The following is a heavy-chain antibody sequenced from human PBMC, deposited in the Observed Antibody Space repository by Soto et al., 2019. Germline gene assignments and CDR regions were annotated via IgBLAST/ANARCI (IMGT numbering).Heavy chain of an antibody. V-gene: IGHV3-21*01. CDR1: GFTFSSYS. J-gene: IGHJ4*02. Sequence: GGSLRLSCAASGFTFSSYSLNWVRQAPGKGLEWVSSISSSSSYIYYADSVKGRFTISRDNAKNSLYLQMNSLRAEDTAVYYCARERQQLVSYRFDYWGQGTLVTVSS. CDR3: ARERQQLVSYRFDY. D-gene: IGHD6-13*01. CDR2: ISSSSSYI.